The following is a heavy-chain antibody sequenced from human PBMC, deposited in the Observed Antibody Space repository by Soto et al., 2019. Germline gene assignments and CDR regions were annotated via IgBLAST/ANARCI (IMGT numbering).Heavy chain of an antibody. J-gene: IGHJ4*02. Sequence: GASVKVSCKASGGTFSSYAISWVRQAPGQGLEWMGGIIPIFGTANYAQKFQGRVTITADESTSTAYMELSSLRSEDTAVYYCARLPNYDFWSGYSTKRDYWGQGTLVTVSS. CDR2: IIPIFGTA. D-gene: IGHD3-3*01. CDR3: ARLPNYDFWSGYSTKRDY. V-gene: IGHV1-69*13. CDR1: GGTFSSYA.